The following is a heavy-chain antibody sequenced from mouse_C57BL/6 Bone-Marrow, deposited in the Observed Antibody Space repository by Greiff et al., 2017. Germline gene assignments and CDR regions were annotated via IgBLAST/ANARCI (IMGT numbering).Heavy chain of an antibody. Sequence: DVQLVESGGGLVKPGGSLKLSCAASGFTFSDYGMHWVRQAPEKGLEWVAYISSCSSTIYYADTVKGRFTISRDNAKNTLFLQMTRLRSEDTAMYYCVRQGYYAMDYWGQGTSVTVSS. CDR2: ISSCSSTI. D-gene: IGHD3-2*01. CDR3: VRQGYYAMDY. V-gene: IGHV5-17*01. CDR1: GFTFSDYG. J-gene: IGHJ4*01.